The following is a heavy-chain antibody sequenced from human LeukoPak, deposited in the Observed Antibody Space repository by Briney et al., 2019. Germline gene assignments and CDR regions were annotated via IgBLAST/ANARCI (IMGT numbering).Heavy chain of an antibody. Sequence: PSETLSLTCTVSGGSISSYYWSWIRQPPGKGLEWIGYIYYSGSTNYNPSLKSRVTISVDTSKNQFSLKLSSVTAADTAVYYYAREVEYYDFWSGYWKNWFDPWGQGTLVTVSS. CDR2: IYYSGST. J-gene: IGHJ5*02. CDR3: AREVEYYDFWSGYWKNWFDP. CDR1: GGSISSYY. V-gene: IGHV4-59*01. D-gene: IGHD3-3*01.